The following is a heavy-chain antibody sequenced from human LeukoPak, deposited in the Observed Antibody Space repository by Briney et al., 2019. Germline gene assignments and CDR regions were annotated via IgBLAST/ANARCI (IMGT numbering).Heavy chain of an antibody. V-gene: IGHV5-51*01. J-gene: IGHJ4*02. CDR2: IFPGDSES. CDR1: GYNFADYW. Sequence: GESLKISCKVSGYNFADYWIGWVRQMPGKGLEWMGIIFPGDSESNYSPSFQGRVTFSVDKSITTAYLYWNSLEASDTAMYYCARQQPGPGVDYWGQGTLVTVSS. CDR3: ARQQPGPGVDY. D-gene: IGHD3-10*01.